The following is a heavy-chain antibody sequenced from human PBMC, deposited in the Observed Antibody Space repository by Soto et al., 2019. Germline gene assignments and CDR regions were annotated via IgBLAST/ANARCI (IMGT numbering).Heavy chain of an antibody. D-gene: IGHD3-22*01. CDR2: IYHSGNT. V-gene: IGHV4-38-2*01. CDR1: GYSISSGYY. J-gene: IGHJ4*02. CDR3: ARATYSSDSSGYDFLY. Sequence: SETLSLTCAVSGYSISSGYYWGWIRQPPGKGLEWIGSIYHSGNTYYNPSLKSRATLSADTSKNQFSLKLSSVTAADTAVYYCARATYSSDSSGYDFLYWGQGAQVTISS.